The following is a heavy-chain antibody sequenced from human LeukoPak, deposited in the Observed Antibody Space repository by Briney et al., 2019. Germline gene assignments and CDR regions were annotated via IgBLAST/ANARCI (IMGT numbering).Heavy chain of an antibody. CDR2: IYHSGST. CDR3: AREDFGEYSFDY. V-gene: IGHV4-31*03. D-gene: IGHD4-17*01. CDR1: GGSISSGGYY. Sequence: PSETLSLTCTVSGGSISSGGYYWSWIRQHPGKGLEWIGYIYHSGSTYYNPSLKSRVTISVDTSKNQFSLKLGSVTAADTAVYYCAREDFGEYSFDYWGQGTLVTVSS. J-gene: IGHJ4*02.